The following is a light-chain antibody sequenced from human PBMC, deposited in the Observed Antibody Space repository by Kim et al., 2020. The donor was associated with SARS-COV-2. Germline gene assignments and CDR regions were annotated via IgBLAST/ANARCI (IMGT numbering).Light chain of an antibody. CDR3: VLYMGSGTWV. V-gene: IGLV8-61*01. Sequence: QTVVTQEPSFSVSPGGTVTLTCGLSTGSVSTSYFPSWYQQTPGQAPRTLIYNTNTRSSGVSDRFSGSILGNKAALTITGAQADDESDYYCVLYMGSGTWVFGGGTKLTVL. CDR1: TGSVSTSYF. J-gene: IGLJ3*02. CDR2: NTN.